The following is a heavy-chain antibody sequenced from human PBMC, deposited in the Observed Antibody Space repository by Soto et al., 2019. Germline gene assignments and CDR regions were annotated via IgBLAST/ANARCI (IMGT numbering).Heavy chain of an antibody. CDR3: ARGGSGYTWFNEF. CDR2: IIPVFQTA. CDR1: GGLFSSYP. Sequence: QEQLVQSGAEVKKPGSSVKVSCKASGGLFSSYPISWVRQVPGQGLEWMGGIIPVFQTAYYTQRFQGRGTSTADEATNTADMELSSVRSEDTAIYYCARGGSGYTWFNEFWGQGTLVTVSS. J-gene: IGHJ4*02. D-gene: IGHD3-22*01. V-gene: IGHV1-69*01.